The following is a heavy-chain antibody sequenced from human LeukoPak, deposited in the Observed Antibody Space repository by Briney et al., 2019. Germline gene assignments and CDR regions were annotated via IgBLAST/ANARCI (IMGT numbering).Heavy chain of an antibody. CDR1: GFTFSIYW. V-gene: IGHV3-74*01. Sequence: PGGSLRLSCAASGFTFSIYWMSGVRQGPGKGLVWVSRINSHGTSTNYADSVKGRFTVSRDNSKNTLYLQMNSLRVEDTAVYYCASSLVGDGRGYDAFDIWGQGTMVTVSS. CDR2: INSHGTST. CDR3: ASSLVGDGRGYDAFDI. J-gene: IGHJ3*02. D-gene: IGHD1-26*01.